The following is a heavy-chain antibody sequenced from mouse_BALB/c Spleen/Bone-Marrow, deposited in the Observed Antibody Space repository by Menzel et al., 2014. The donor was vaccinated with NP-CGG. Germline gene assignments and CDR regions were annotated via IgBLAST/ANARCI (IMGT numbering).Heavy chain of an antibody. CDR3: GRDSFLITRALDY. CDR1: GFSLTGYG. Sequence: VQLQQSGPGLVAPSPSLSITCTASGFSLTGYGVSWVRQPPGKGLEWLGKIGGNGSTDYNTANKSRLINNKDNTKSQVFLKMNSLQTDDTARYYCGRDSFLITRALDYWGQGTSVTVSS. J-gene: IGHJ4*01. V-gene: IGHV2-6-7*01. CDR2: IGGNGST. D-gene: IGHD2-4*01.